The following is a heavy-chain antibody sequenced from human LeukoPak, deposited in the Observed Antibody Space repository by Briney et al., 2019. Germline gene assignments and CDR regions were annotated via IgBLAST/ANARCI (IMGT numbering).Heavy chain of an antibody. CDR3: ARASSGSYYVPDY. J-gene: IGHJ4*02. CDR2: IYYSGST. V-gene: IGHV4-39*07. Sequence: SETLSLTCTVSGDSISSSSYYWGWIRQPPGKGLEWIGSIYYSGSTYYSPSLKSRVTISVDTSKNQFSLKLSSVTAADTAVYYCARASSGSYYVPDYWGQGTLVTVSS. D-gene: IGHD1-26*01. CDR1: GDSISSSSYY.